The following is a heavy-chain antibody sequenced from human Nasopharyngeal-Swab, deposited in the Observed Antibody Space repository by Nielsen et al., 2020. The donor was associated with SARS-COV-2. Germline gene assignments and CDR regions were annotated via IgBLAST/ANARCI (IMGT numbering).Heavy chain of an antibody. J-gene: IGHJ4*02. CDR3: ARGLFSPPLGYGDYVEADY. Sequence: GESLKISCAASGFTFSSYSMNWVRQAPGTGLEWVSYISSSSSTIYYADSVKGRFTISRDNAKNSLYLQMNSLRDEDTAVYYCARGLFSPPLGYGDYVEADYWGQGTLVTVSS. V-gene: IGHV3-48*02. CDR1: GFTFSSYS. CDR2: ISSSSSTI. D-gene: IGHD4-17*01.